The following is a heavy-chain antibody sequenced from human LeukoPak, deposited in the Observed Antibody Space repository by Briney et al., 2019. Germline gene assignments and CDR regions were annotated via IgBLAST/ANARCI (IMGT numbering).Heavy chain of an antibody. CDR2: ISYDESNK. V-gene: IGHV3-30*03. J-gene: IGHJ6*02. CDR1: GFTFSSSA. Sequence: GGSLGLSCAASGFTFSSSAMPWVRQAPGKGLEWVAVISYDESNKYYADSVKGRFTISRDNSKNTLYLQMNSLRAEDTAVYYCARGTDTKPFWSGYWVDVWGQGTTVTVSS. CDR3: ARGTDTKPFWSGYWVDV. D-gene: IGHD3-3*01.